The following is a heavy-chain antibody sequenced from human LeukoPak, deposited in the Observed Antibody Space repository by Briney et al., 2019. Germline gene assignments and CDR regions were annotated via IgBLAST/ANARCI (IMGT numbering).Heavy chain of an antibody. Sequence: GGSLRLSCAASGFTFSSYAMSWVRQAPGKGREWVSAISGSGGSTYYADSVKGRFTISRDNSKNTLYLQMNSLRAEDTAVYYCAKPDLLWFGGLFDYWGQGTLVTVSS. CDR2: ISGSGGST. V-gene: IGHV3-23*01. CDR3: AKPDLLWFGGLFDY. J-gene: IGHJ4*02. D-gene: IGHD3-10*01. CDR1: GFTFSSYA.